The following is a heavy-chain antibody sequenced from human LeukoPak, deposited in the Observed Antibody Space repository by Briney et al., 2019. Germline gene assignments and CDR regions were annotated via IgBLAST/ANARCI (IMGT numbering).Heavy chain of an antibody. CDR2: ISDDGSNK. D-gene: IGHD5-12*01. J-gene: IGHJ4*02. Sequence: PGRSLRLSCAASGFIFSDYAMHWVRQAPGKGLEWVAVISDDGSNKYYADSVKGRFTISRDNSKNTLFLQMNSLKTEDTAVYHCARGHGYDGSGGLFDFWGQGTLVTVSS. CDR1: GFIFSDYA. V-gene: IGHV3-30-3*01. CDR3: ARGHGYDGSGGLFDF.